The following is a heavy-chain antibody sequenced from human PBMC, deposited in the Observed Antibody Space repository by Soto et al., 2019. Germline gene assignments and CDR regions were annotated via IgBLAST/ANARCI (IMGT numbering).Heavy chain of an antibody. CDR2: IIPIFGTS. CDR1: GGTFSSYA. D-gene: IGHD3-3*01. V-gene: IGHV1-69*01. Sequence: QVQLVQSGAEVKKPGSSVKVSCKASGGTFSSYAISWVRQAPGQGLEWMGGIIPIFGTSNYAQKFQGRVTITADASTSTAYMELSSLRSEDTAVYYCARGWSTIFGLVIEYYFDYWCQGTLVTVSS. J-gene: IGHJ4*02. CDR3: ARGWSTIFGLVIEYYFDY.